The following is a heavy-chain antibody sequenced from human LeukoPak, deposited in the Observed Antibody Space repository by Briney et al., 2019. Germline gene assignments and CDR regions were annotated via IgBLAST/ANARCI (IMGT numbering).Heavy chain of an antibody. Sequence: GGSLRLSCAASGFTFSSYEMNWVRQAPGKGLEWVSYISSSRNVVYYADSVKGRFTISRDNAKNSLYLQMSGLRDEDTAVYYCARGPDGSGTNAFDIWGQGTMVTVSS. J-gene: IGHJ3*02. D-gene: IGHD3-10*01. CDR2: ISSSRNVV. CDR1: GFTFSSYE. CDR3: ARGPDGSGTNAFDI. V-gene: IGHV3-48*03.